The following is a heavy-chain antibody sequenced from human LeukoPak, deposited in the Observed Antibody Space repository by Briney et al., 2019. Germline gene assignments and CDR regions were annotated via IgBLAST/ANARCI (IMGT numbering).Heavy chain of an antibody. D-gene: IGHD3-10*01. V-gene: IGHV3-33*03. CDR1: GFSFSSYG. CDR3: AKDRRDQWFGELFSPLDY. Sequence: GGSLRLSCAASGFSFSSYGMHWVRQAPGKGLEWVAVFWYDGSNKYYADSVKGRFTISRDTSKNTLYLQMNSLRPEDTAVYYCAKDRRDQWFGELFSPLDYWGQGTLVTVSS. CDR2: FWYDGSNK. J-gene: IGHJ4*02.